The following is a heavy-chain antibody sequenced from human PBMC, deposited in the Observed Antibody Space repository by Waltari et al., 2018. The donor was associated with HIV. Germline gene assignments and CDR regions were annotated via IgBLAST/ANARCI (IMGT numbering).Heavy chain of an antibody. D-gene: IGHD1-26*01. CDR3: ARDPRSSGYYGMDV. J-gene: IGHJ6*02. V-gene: IGHV3-53*01. CDR1: GFTISSNY. CDR2: IYSGGSR. Sequence: EVQLVASGGGLIEPGGSLRVSCAASGFTISSNYMGWVRQAPGKGLGWVSVIYSGGSRYYADSVKGRFIISRDNSKNTVSLHMNSLRAEDTAVYYCARDPRSSGYYGMDVWGQGIKVTVSS.